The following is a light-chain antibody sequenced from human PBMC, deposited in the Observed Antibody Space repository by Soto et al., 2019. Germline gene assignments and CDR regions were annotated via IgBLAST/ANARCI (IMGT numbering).Light chain of an antibody. V-gene: IGKV3-20*01. CDR1: QSVSSSY. CDR3: QQYGSSPWT. J-gene: IGKJ1*01. Sequence: EIVLTQSPGTLSLSPGERATLSCKASQSVSSSYLAWYKQKPGQAPRLVSYGASSRATGIPDRVSGSGSGTDFTLTISRLEPEDFAVYYCQQYGSSPWTFGQGTKVDI. CDR2: GAS.